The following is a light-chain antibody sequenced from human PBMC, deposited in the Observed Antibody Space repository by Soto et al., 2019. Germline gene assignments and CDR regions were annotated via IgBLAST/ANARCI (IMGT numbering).Light chain of an antibody. V-gene: IGLV1-51*01. CDR2: ENN. CDR1: SSNIGNNY. J-gene: IGLJ3*02. CDR3: GTWDSSLSAGV. Sequence: QSVLTQPPSVSAAPGQKVTIPCSGSSSNIGNNYVSWYQQLPRAAPKLLIYENNKRPSGIPDRFSGSKSGTSATLGITGLQTGDEADYYCGTWDSSLSAGVFGGGTKLTVL.